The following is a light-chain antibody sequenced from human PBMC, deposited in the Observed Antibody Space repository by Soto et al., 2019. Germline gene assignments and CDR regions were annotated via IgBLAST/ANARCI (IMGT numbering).Light chain of an antibody. CDR3: QEYGSSPLT. CDR2: GAS. J-gene: IGKJ4*01. V-gene: IGKV3-20*01. Sequence: EIVLTQSPGTLSLSPGERATLSCRASQSVSSSYLAWYQQKPGQAPRLLIYGASSRATGIPDRFSGSGSGKQFTLTMSRLETEDVAVYFCQEYGSSPLTFGGGTKVEL. CDR1: QSVSSSY.